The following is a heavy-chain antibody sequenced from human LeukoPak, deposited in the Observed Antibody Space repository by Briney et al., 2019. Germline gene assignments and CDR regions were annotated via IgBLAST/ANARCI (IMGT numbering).Heavy chain of an antibody. V-gene: IGHV3-7*05. J-gene: IGHJ4*02. CDR1: GFTFSTSW. CDR3: PGSHSYAFDS. Sequence: GGSLRLSCSPTGFTFSTSWMTWVRLAPGKGLEWVAHIKPDGTYKQDLKSVKGRFTIPRNNAKNPLYLQMNSLRAQDTPVYSCPGSHSYAFDSWGQGTLDTVFS. CDR2: IKPDGTYK. D-gene: IGHD2-21*01.